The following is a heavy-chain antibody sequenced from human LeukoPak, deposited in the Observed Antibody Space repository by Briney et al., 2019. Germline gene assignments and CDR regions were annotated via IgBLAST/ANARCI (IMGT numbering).Heavy chain of an antibody. V-gene: IGHV1-69*06. Sequence: ASVKVSCKASGGTFSSYAISWVRQAPGQGLEWMGGIIPIFGTANYAQKFQGRVTITADKSTSTAYMELSSLRAEDTAVYYCANGGYSYGYNYYYMDVWGKGTTVTISS. CDR2: IIPIFGTA. CDR1: GGTFSSYA. D-gene: IGHD5-18*01. CDR3: ANGGYSYGYNYYYMDV. J-gene: IGHJ6*03.